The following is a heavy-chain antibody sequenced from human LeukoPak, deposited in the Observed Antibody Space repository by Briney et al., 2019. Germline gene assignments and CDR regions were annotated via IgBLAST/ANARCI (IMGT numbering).Heavy chain of an antibody. J-gene: IGHJ6*03. Sequence: GGSLRLSCAASGFTFSSYAMSWVRQAPGKGLEWVSAISGSGGSTYYADSVKGRFTISRDNSKNTLYLQMNSLRAEDTAVYYCAKSGDYYYYYYYMDVWGKGTTVTVSS. V-gene: IGHV3-23*01. CDR2: ISGSGGST. D-gene: IGHD3-22*01. CDR1: GFTFSSYA. CDR3: AKSGDYYYYYYYMDV.